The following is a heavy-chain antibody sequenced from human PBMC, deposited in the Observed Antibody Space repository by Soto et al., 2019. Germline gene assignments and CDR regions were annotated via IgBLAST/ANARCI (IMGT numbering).Heavy chain of an antibody. CDR2: ISGSGGST. CDR3: AKDRYSGYDLVPGSA. V-gene: IGHV3-23*01. CDR1: GFTFSSYA. D-gene: IGHD5-12*01. J-gene: IGHJ4*02. Sequence: GGSLRLSCAASGFTFSSYAMISVRPAPGKGLEWVSAISGSGGSTYYADSVKGRFTISRDNSKNTLYLQMNSLRAEDTAVYYCAKDRYSGYDLVPGSAWGQGTLVTVSS.